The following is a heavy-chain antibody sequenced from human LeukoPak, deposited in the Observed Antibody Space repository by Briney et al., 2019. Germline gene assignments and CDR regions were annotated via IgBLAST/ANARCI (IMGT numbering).Heavy chain of an antibody. Sequence: ASVKVSCKASGYPFTSFYIYWVRQAPGQGLEWLGWISAYNGGTSYGQRLLDRVTMTIDTSASTAFLDLRSLRYDDTAVYWCARAQSDWPPYIDYWGQGTLVTVSS. D-gene: IGHD3-9*01. J-gene: IGHJ4*02. V-gene: IGHV1-18*04. CDR1: GYPFTSFY. CDR2: ISAYNGGT. CDR3: ARAQSDWPPYIDY.